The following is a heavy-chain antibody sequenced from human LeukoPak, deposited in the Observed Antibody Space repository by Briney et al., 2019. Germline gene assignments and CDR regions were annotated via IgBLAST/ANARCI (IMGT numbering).Heavy chain of an antibody. CDR1: GFTFSRDS. CDR2: ISSNSATT. Sequence: PGESLRLSCAVSGFTFSRDSMNWVRQAPGKGLEWISYISSNSATTHYADSVQGRFTMSRDNSQNSLYLQMNSLRVDDTAVYYCARVAVDLAPPGAGGNYYYYMDVWGKGTTVTVSS. J-gene: IGHJ6*03. D-gene: IGHD6-13*01. V-gene: IGHV3-48*04. CDR3: ARVAVDLAPPGAGGNYYYYMDV.